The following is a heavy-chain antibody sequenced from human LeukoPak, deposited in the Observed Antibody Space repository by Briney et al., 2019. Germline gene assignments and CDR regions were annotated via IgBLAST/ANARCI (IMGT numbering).Heavy chain of an antibody. CDR3: ARDLNDYYSYYLDY. J-gene: IGHJ4*02. D-gene: IGHD3-22*01. Sequence: PGGSLRLSCAASGFTFSGYSMNWVRQAPGKGLEWVSSISSSSSHIYYADSVKGRFTISRDNAKNSLYLQMNSLRAEDSAVYFCARDLNDYYSYYLDYWGQGSQVTVSS. CDR1: GFTFSGYS. V-gene: IGHV3-21*01. CDR2: ISSSSSHI.